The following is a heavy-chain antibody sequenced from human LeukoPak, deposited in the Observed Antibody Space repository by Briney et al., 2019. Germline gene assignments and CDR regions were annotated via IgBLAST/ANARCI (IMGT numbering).Heavy chain of an antibody. CDR2: ISDNGDST. CDR1: GFTFSNYA. J-gene: IGHJ4*02. D-gene: IGHD3-16*02. Sequence: TGGSLRLSCAASGFTFSNYAMHWVRQAPGKGLEYVSGISDNGDSTYYANSVKGRFTISGDNSKNTLYLQMGSLRAEDMAVYYCARVGLSYDYGDYWGQGTLVTVSS. V-gene: IGHV3-64*01. CDR3: ARVGLSYDYGDY.